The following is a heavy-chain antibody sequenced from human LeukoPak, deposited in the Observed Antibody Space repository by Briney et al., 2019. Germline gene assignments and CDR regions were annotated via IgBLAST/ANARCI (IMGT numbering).Heavy chain of an antibody. CDR1: GFTFSSHS. CDR3: ARDPYSGSYHDY. V-gene: IGHV3-21*01. J-gene: IGHJ4*02. D-gene: IGHD1-26*01. CDR2: ISSSSSYI. Sequence: PGGSLRLSCVAFGFTFSSHSMSWVRQAPGKGLEWVSSISSSSSYIYYADSVKGRFTISRDNAKNSLYLQMNSLRAEDTAVYYCARDPYSGSYHDYWGQGTLVTVSS.